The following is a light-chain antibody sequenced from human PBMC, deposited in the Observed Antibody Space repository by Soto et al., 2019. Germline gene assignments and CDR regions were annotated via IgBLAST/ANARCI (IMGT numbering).Light chain of an antibody. Sequence: EIVMTQSPATLSVSPGERVTLSCRASQTITPNFAGYQKKPGQAPRLPSYDASTRPADIADRFNGSGSGTEFTLTISNLQSGDCAVYFWQHYNDWPTFGQGTRVEVK. CDR3: QHYNDWPT. V-gene: IGKV3-15*01. J-gene: IGKJ1*01. CDR2: DAS. CDR1: QTITPN.